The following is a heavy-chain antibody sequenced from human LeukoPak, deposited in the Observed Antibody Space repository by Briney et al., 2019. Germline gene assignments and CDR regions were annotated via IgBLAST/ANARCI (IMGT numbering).Heavy chain of an antibody. V-gene: IGHV3-33*01. CDR2: IWYDGSNK. Sequence: PGGSLRLSCAASGFTFSSYGMRWVRQAPGKGLEWVAVIWYDGSNKYYADSVKGRFTISRDNSKNTLYLQMNSLRAEDTAVYYCARDRDSSGYNYYFDYWGQGTLVTVSS. CDR1: GFTFSSYG. J-gene: IGHJ4*02. D-gene: IGHD3-22*01. CDR3: ARDRDSSGYNYYFDY.